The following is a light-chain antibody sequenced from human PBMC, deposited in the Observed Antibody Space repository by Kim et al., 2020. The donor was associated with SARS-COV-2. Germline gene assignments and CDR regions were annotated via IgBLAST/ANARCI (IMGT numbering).Light chain of an antibody. CDR3: QSYDSSLNSYV. Sequence: QSALTQPPSVSGAPGQRVTISCTGSSSNIGAGYDVHWYQQLPGTAPKFLIYSNNNRPSGVPDRFSAFKSGTSASLAITGLQAEDEADYYCQSYDSSLNSYVFGSGTKVTVL. CDR2: SNN. J-gene: IGLJ1*01. CDR1: SSNIGAGYD. V-gene: IGLV1-40*01.